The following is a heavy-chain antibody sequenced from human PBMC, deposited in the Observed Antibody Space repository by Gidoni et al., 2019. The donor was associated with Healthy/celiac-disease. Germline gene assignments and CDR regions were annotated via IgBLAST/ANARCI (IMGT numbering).Heavy chain of an antibody. CDR3: AREGDYYDSSGYYCLLS. D-gene: IGHD3-22*01. Sequence: QVQLVQSGAEVKKPGASVKVSCKASGYTFTGYYMHWVRQAPGQGLEWMGWINPNSGGTNYAQKFQGRVTMTRDTSISTAYMELSRLRSDDTAVYYCAREGDYYDSSGYYCLLSWGQGTLVTVSS. V-gene: IGHV1-2*02. CDR1: GYTFTGYY. J-gene: IGHJ5*02. CDR2: INPNSGGT.